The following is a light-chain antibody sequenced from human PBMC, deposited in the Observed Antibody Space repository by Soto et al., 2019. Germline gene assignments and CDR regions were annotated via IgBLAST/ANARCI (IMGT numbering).Light chain of an antibody. J-gene: IGKJ1*01. CDR1: QSISSL. V-gene: IGKV1-5*01. CDR2: DAS. CDR3: QQYNSYTLT. Sequence: IQMTQSPSTLSASVGDGVTIACRASQSISSLLAWYQKKPGQAPQLLIDDASSMQSGVTSRFSGCGSGTVFTLTIISLQPEDFACYYCQQYNSYTLTFGQGTQVEI.